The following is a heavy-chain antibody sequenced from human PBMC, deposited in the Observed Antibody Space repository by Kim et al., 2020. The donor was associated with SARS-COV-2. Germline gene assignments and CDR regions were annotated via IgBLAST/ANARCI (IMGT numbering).Heavy chain of an antibody. Sequence: GESLKISCKGSGYSFTSYWISWVRQMPGKGLEWMGRIDPSDSYTNYSPSFQGHVTISADKSISTAYLQWSSLKASDTAMYYCARRTTGPYDSDDAFDIWGQGTMVTVSS. CDR1: GYSFTSYW. CDR3: ARRTTGPYDSDDAFDI. J-gene: IGHJ3*02. CDR2: IDPSDSYT. V-gene: IGHV5-10-1*01. D-gene: IGHD3-22*01.